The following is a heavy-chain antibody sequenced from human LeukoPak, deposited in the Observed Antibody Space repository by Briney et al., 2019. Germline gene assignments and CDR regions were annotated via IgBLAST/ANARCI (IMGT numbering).Heavy chain of an antibody. J-gene: IGHJ6*03. Sequence: GESLKISCXGSGYSFTSYWIGWVRQMPGKGLEWMGIIYPGDSDTRYSPSFQGQVTISADKSISTAYLQWSSLKASDTAMYYCARRNYDFWSGYQSLSYYYYMDVWGKGTTVTVSS. D-gene: IGHD3-3*01. CDR3: ARRNYDFWSGYQSLSYYYYMDV. CDR2: IYPGDSDT. CDR1: GYSFTSYW. V-gene: IGHV5-51*01.